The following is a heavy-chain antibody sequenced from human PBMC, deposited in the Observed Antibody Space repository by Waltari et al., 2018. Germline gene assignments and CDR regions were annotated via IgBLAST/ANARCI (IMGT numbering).Heavy chain of an antibody. CDR2: IIPILGIA. J-gene: IGHJ6*03. D-gene: IGHD6-13*01. CDR3: ARARWGAAGNYYYYMDV. Sequence: QVQLVQSGAEVKKPGSSVKVSCKASGGTFSSYAISWVRQAPGKGLEWMGGIIPILGIANYAQKFQGRVTITADESTSTAYMELSSLRSEDTAVYYCARARWGAAGNYYYYMDVWGKGTTVTVSS. CDR1: GGTFSSYA. V-gene: IGHV1-69*04.